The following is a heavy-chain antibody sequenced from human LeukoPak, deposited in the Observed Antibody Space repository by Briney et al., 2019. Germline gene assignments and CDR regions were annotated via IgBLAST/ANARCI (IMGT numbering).Heavy chain of an antibody. V-gene: IGHV3-9*01. CDR2: FSWNSGRI. CDR1: GFTFDDYV. Sequence: GGSLRLSCTASGFTFDDYVIHWVRQAPGKGLEWVSGFSWNSGRIGYADSVKGRFTISRDNAKNSLYLQMNSLRTEDTALYYCAKYMGDSSSSGYFDYWGQGTLVTVSS. D-gene: IGHD6-6*01. CDR3: AKYMGDSSSSGYFDY. J-gene: IGHJ4*02.